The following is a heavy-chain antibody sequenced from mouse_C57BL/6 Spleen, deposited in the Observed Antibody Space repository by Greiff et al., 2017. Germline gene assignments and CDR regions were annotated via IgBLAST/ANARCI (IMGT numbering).Heavy chain of an antibody. V-gene: IGHV1-72*01. CDR2: IDPKSGGT. Sequence: QVQLQQPGAELVKPGASVKLSCTASGYTFTSDWMHWVKQRPGRGLEWIGRIDPKSGGTKYNAKFKSKATLTVDKPSSTAYMQLSSLTSEDAAVYYCARETAQAPFAYWGQGTLVTVSA. D-gene: IGHD3-2*02. CDR1: GYTFTSDW. J-gene: IGHJ3*01. CDR3: ARETAQAPFAY.